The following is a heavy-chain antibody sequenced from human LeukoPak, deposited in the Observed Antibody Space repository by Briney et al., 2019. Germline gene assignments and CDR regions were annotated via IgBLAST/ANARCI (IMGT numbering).Heavy chain of an antibody. V-gene: IGHV3-30-3*01. CDR1: GFTFSSYA. CDR2: ISYDGSNK. CDR3: ARDRADY. J-gene: IGHJ4*02. Sequence: GRSLRLSCAASGFTFSSYAMHWVRQAPGKGLEWVAVISYDGSNKYYADSVKGRFTISRDNSKNTLYLQMNSLRAEDTAVYYCARDRADYWGQGTLVTVSS.